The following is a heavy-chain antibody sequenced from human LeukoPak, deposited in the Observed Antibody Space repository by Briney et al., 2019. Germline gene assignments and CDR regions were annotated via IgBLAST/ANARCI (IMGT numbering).Heavy chain of an antibody. CDR2: IYSSGST. D-gene: IGHD1-26*01. Sequence: PSETLSLTCTVSGGSINIYWTWIRQPAGKGLEWIGRIYSSGSTNFNPSLKSRVTMSVDTSKNQFSLRLSSVTAADTAAYFCARQSFAPFQVGPETPIESWGQGTLVTVSS. J-gene: IGHJ4*02. CDR3: ARQSFAPFQVGPETPIES. CDR1: GGSINIY. V-gene: IGHV4-4*07.